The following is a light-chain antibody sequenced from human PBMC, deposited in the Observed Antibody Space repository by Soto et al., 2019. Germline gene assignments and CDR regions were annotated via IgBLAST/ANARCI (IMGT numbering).Light chain of an antibody. J-gene: IGLJ1*01. V-gene: IGLV2-8*01. CDR2: QVT. Sequence: QSALTQPPSASGSPGQSGTISCAGTINDVGGYNYVSWYQQHPGKVPQLMIYQVTKRPSGVPDRFSASKSDTTASLTISGLQAEDEGDYYCMSYAGGNRFVFGTGTKFTVL. CDR3: MSYAGGNRFV. CDR1: INDVGGYNY.